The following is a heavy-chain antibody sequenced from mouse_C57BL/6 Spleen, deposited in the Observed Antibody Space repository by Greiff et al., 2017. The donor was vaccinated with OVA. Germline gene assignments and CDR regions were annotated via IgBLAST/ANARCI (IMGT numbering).Heavy chain of an antibody. CDR1: GYSITSGYY. Sequence: ESGPGLVKPSQSLSLTCSVTGYSITSGYYWNWIRQFPGNKLEWMGYISYDGSNNYNPSLKNRISITRDTSKNQFFLKLNSVTTEDTATYYCARDYYSNCDYWGQGTTLTVSS. J-gene: IGHJ2*01. CDR2: ISYDGSN. D-gene: IGHD2-5*01. CDR3: ARDYYSNCDY. V-gene: IGHV3-6*01.